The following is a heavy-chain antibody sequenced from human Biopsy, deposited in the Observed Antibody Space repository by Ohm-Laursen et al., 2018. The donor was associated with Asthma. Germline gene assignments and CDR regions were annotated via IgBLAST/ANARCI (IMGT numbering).Heavy chain of an antibody. CDR3: ARTYYDFLTGQVKDVFGV. J-gene: IGHJ3*01. V-gene: IGHV1-3*04. CDR1: GYNFISFA. Sequence: SVKVSCKASGYNFISFAIHWVRQAPGQRLEWMGWVNTGNGDTKYSQKFQGRVTITRDTSASTAYMKLRSLRSEDTATYYCARTYYDFLTGQVKDVFGVWGQGTMVTVSS. CDR2: VNTGNGDT. D-gene: IGHD3-9*01.